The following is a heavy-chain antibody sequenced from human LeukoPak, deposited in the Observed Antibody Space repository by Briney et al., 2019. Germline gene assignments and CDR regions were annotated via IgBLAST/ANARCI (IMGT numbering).Heavy chain of an antibody. D-gene: IGHD2-2*01. V-gene: IGHV4-39*07. CDR2: FFLKGST. J-gene: IGHJ4*02. CDR1: GGSISSSSNY. CDR3: ARVARCTSCIDVDY. Sequence: SETLSLTCTVSGGSISSSSNYWGWLRQPPGKGMEWIGSFFLKGSTYYNPSLKSRVTISVDTSKNQFSLTLSSVTAADTAVYCARVARCTSCIDVDYWGQGTLVTVSS.